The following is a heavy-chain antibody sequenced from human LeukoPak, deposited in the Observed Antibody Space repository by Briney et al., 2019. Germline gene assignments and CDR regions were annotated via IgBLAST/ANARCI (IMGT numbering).Heavy chain of an antibody. CDR1: GFSFSNYA. D-gene: IGHD7-27*01. J-gene: IGHJ4*02. V-gene: IGHV3-23*01. CDR2: IRGGGET. CDR3: AKANWVSNADAVW. Sequence: GGSLRLSCAASGFSFSNYAMSWVRQAPARGPEWVPSIRGGGETFYAESVKGRFTLSRDDSRNTVYLQMKNLRVEDTAIYYCAKANWVSNADAVWWGQGTQVTVSS.